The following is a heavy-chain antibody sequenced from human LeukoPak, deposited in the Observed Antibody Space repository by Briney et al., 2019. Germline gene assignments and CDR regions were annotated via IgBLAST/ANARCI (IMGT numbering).Heavy chain of an antibody. Sequence: SXXXSGFTFSSYSMNWVRQAPGKGLEWVSSISSSSSYIYYADSVKGRFTISRDNAKNSLYLQMNSLRAEDTAVYYCARGAAAGSTDYWGQGTLVTVSS. CDR2: ISSSSSYI. J-gene: IGHJ4*02. V-gene: IGHV3-21*04. D-gene: IGHD6-13*01. CDR3: ARGAAAGSTDY. CDR1: GFTFSSYS.